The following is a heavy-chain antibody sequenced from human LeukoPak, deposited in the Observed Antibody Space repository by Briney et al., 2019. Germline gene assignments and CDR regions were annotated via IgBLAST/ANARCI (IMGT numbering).Heavy chain of an antibody. D-gene: IGHD3-10*01. CDR1: GGTFTGYD. Sequence: SVKVSCKASGGTFTGYDMHWVRQAPGQGLEWMGGIIPIFGTANYAQKFQGRVTITADESTSTAYMELSSLRSEDTAVYYCARTAKNTYYYGSGWAFDIWGQGTMVTVSS. CDR3: ARTAKNTYYYGSGWAFDI. V-gene: IGHV1-69*13. CDR2: IIPIFGTA. J-gene: IGHJ3*02.